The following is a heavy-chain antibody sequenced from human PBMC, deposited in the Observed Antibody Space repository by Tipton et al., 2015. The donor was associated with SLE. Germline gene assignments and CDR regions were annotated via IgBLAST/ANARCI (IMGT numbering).Heavy chain of an antibody. D-gene: IGHD6-19*01. J-gene: IGHJ4*02. CDR3: ARSRSGYSSGWYHYFDY. CDR1: GGSISSGHYY. CDR2: IYTSGST. V-gene: IGHV4-61*09. Sequence: TLSLTCTVSGGSISSGHYYWIWMRQPAGKGLEWIGHIYTSGSTNYNPSLKSRVTISVDTSKNQFSLKLSSVTAADTAVYYCARSRSGYSSGWYHYFDYWGQGTLVTVSS.